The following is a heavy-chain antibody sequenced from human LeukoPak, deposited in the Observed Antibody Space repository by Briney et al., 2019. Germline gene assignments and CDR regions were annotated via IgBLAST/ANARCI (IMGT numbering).Heavy chain of an antibody. CDR3: AKYYYDSSGYYVPI. Sequence: SGGSLRLSCAASGFTFSSYWMHWVRQAPGKGLVWVSRINSDGSSTSYPDSVKGRFTISRDNAKNTLYLQMNSLRAEDTAVYYCAKYYYDSSGYYVPIWGQGTMVTVSS. CDR1: GFTFSSYW. V-gene: IGHV3-74*01. D-gene: IGHD3-22*01. J-gene: IGHJ3*02. CDR2: INSDGSST.